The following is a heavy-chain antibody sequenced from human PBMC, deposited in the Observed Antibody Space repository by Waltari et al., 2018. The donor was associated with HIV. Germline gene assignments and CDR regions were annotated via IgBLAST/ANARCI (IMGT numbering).Heavy chain of an antibody. CDR1: GCYFSDNA. CDR3: ARDQHSATNYYGLDV. D-gene: IGHD3-10*01. V-gene: IGHV3-33*02. CDR2: IWADGSHE. J-gene: IGHJ6*02. Sequence: QVHLVESGGAVVQSAKSLRFSCAACGCYFSDNAMHWVRQGPGKGLEWLSVIWADGSHESYADFAKGRFTISRDDSDNTLFLYLSGLRADDTAVYYCARDQHSATNYYGLDVWGQGTTVTVS.